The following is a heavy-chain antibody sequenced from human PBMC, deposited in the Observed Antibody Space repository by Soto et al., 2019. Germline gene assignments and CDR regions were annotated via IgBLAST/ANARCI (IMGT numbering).Heavy chain of an antibody. CDR2: IIPIFGTA. CDR1: GGTFCSYA. V-gene: IGHV1-69*01. Sequence: QVQLVQSGAEVKKPGSSVKVSCKASGGTFCSYAISWVRQAPGQGLEWMGGIIPIFGTANYAQKFQGRVTITADESTSTAYMELSSLRSEDTAVYYCAAANYDILTGYYTYYFDYWGQGTLVTVSS. CDR3: AAANYDILTGYYTYYFDY. D-gene: IGHD3-9*01. J-gene: IGHJ4*02.